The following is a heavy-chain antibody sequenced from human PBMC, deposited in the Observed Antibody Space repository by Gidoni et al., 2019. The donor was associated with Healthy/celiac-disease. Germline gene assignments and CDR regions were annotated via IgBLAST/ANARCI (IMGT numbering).Heavy chain of an antibody. CDR2: IDPSDSYT. Sequence: EVQLVQSGAEVKKPGESLRISCKGSGYSFTSYWISWVRQMPGKGLEWMGRIDPSDSYTNYSPSFQGHVTISADKSISTAYLQWSSLKASDTAMYYCARLKRPDPFGLRLGELSPAFDYWGQGTLVTVSS. V-gene: IGHV5-10-1*03. CDR3: ARLKRPDPFGLRLGELSPAFDY. D-gene: IGHD3-16*02. CDR1: GYSFTSYW. J-gene: IGHJ4*02.